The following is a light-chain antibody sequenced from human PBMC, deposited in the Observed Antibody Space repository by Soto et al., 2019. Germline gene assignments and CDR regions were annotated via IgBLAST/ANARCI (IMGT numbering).Light chain of an antibody. CDR2: GAS. CDR3: QQYGSSRGLT. V-gene: IGKV3-20*01. CDR1: QSVSSSY. J-gene: IGKJ4*01. Sequence: EIVLTQSPGTLSLSPEERATLSCRASQSVSSSYLAWYQQKPGQAPRLLIYGASSRATGIPDRFSGSGSGTDFTLTISRLEPEHFAVYYCQQYGSSRGLTFGGGTKVEIK.